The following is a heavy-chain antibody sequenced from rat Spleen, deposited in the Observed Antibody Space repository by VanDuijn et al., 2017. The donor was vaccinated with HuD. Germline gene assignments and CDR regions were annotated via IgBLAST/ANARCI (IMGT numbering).Heavy chain of an antibody. D-gene: IGHD4-3*01. V-gene: IGHV3-1*01. Sequence: EVQLQESGPGLVKPSQSLSLTCSVTGYSITRTHWAWIRKFPGNKLEWMGYINYSGSTGYNPSLKSRISITRDKSKNHFFLQLNSVTTEDTATYCCARGYNAGYYWYFDFWGPGTMVTVSS. CDR3: ARGYNAGYYWYFDF. J-gene: IGHJ1*01. CDR2: INYSGST. CDR1: GYSITRTH.